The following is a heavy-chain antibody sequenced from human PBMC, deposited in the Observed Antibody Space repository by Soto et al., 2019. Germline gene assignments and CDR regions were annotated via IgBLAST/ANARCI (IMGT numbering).Heavy chain of an antibody. CDR1: GFTFSSYG. CDR2: ISYDGSSK. J-gene: IGHJ6*02. Sequence: GGSLRLSCAASGFTFSSYGMHWVRQAPGKGLEWVAVISYDGSSKYYADSVKGRFTISRDNSKNTLYLQMNSLRAEDTAVYYCAKTLPMNIVGATSYYYYYGMDVWGQGTTVTVSS. V-gene: IGHV3-30*18. CDR3: AKTLPMNIVGATSYYYYYGMDV. D-gene: IGHD1-26*01.